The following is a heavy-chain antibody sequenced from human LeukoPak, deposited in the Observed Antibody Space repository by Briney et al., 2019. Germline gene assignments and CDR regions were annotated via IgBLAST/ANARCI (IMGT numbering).Heavy chain of an antibody. CDR1: GFTFSSYW. D-gene: IGHD4-23*01. Sequence: GGSLRLSCAASGFTFSSYWMHWVRQAPGKGLVWVSRINSDGSSTSYADSVKGRFTISRDNAKNTLYLQMNSLRAEDTAVYYCARAPPAYGGTDYWGQGTLVTVSS. CDR2: INSDGSST. CDR3: ARAPPAYGGTDY. V-gene: IGHV3-74*01. J-gene: IGHJ4*02.